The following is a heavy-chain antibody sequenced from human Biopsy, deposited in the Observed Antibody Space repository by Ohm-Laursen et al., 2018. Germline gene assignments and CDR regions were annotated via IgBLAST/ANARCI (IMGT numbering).Heavy chain of an antibody. J-gene: IGHJ6*02. CDR3: ARATNSTGWPYYYFYGMDV. D-gene: IGHD2/OR15-2a*01. CDR1: GGSISSYY. CDR2: IYYSGST. V-gene: IGHV4-59*01. Sequence: GTLSLTCTVSGGSISSYYWNWIRQPPGKGLEWIGYIYYSGSTNYNPSLKSRATISVDTSKNQFSLRLNSVTAADTAVYYCARATNSTGWPYYYFYGMDVWGQGTTVTVSS.